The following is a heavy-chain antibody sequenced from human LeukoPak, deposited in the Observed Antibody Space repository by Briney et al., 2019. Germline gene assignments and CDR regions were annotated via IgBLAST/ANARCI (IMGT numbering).Heavy chain of an antibody. V-gene: IGHV4-34*01. J-gene: IGHJ4*02. CDR2: INHSGST. CDR1: GGSFSGYY. Sequence: PSETLSLACAVYGGSFSGYYWSWIRQPPGKGLEWIGEINHSGSTYYNPSLKSRVTISVDTSKNQFSLKLSSVTAADTAVYYCARVDANWGVVDYWGQGTLVTVSS. CDR3: ARVDANWGVVDY. D-gene: IGHD7-27*01.